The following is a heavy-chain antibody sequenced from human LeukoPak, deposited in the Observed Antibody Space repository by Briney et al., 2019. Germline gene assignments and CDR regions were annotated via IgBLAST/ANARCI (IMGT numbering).Heavy chain of an antibody. V-gene: IGHV3-23*01. CDR2: INGVGNST. J-gene: IGHJ5*02. CDR1: GFNFSISA. D-gene: IGHD3-10*01. CDR3: AKRGVRGNWFHP. Sequence: QSGRSLRLSCAVSGFNFSISAMNWVRQAPGKGLGWVSSINGVGNSTYYADSVKGRFTVSRDNSKNTLYLQMNSLRAEVTALYYGAKRGVRGNWFHPWGQGTLVTVS.